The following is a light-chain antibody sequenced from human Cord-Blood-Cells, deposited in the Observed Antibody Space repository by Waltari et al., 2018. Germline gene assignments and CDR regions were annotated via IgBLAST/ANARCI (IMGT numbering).Light chain of an antibody. J-gene: IGLJ1*01. CDR1: SSDGGGYNY. CDR3: SSYASSSTYV. Sequence: QSALTQPASVSGSPGQSITISCTGTSSDGGGYNYVSWYQQHPGKAPKLMIYEVSNRPSGVSNRFSGPKSGNTASLTISGLQAEDEADYYCSSYASSSTYVFGTGTKVTVL. CDR2: EVS. V-gene: IGLV2-14*01.